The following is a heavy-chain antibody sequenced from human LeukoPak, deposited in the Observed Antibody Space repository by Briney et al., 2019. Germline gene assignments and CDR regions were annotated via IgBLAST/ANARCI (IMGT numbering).Heavy chain of an antibody. D-gene: IGHD5-18*01. Sequence: SETLSLTCTVSGGSISSSSYYWGWIRQPPGKGLEWIGRIYTSGSTNYNPSLKSRVTMSVDTSKNQFSLKLSSVTAADTAVYYCARDTYNYGSSAYYFDYWGQGTLVTVSS. CDR2: IYTSGST. J-gene: IGHJ4*02. V-gene: IGHV4-39*07. CDR3: ARDTYNYGSSAYYFDY. CDR1: GGSISSSSYY.